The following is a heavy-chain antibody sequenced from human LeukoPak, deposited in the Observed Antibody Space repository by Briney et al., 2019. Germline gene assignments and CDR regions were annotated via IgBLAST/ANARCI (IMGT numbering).Heavy chain of an antibody. D-gene: IGHD2-2*01. CDR1: GGTFSSYA. J-gene: IGHJ6*01. CDR2: IIPIFGIA. Sequence: GSSVKVSCKASGGTFSSYAISWVRQAPRQGLEWMGRIIPIFGIANYAQKFRGRVTITADKSTSTAYMELSSLRSEDTAVYYCARSAGTDRYCSSTRCSYYYYGMDVWGQGTAVSVSS. V-gene: IGHV1-69*04. CDR3: ARSAGTDRYCSSTRCSYYYYGMDV.